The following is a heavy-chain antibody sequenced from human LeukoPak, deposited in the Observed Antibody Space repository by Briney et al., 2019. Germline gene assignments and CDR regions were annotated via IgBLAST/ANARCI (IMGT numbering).Heavy chain of an antibody. CDR2: TYYRSKRYN. CDR3: ARETPYCSSTSCYGIWFDP. CDR1: GDSVSSNSAA. V-gene: IGHV6-1*01. J-gene: IGHJ5*02. D-gene: IGHD2-2*01. Sequence: SQTLSLTCAISGDSVSSNSAAWTWIRQSPSRGLEWLGRTYYRSKRYNDYAVSVKSRITINPDTSKNQFSLQLNSVTPEDTAVYYCARETPYCSSTSCYGIWFDPWGQGTLVTVSS.